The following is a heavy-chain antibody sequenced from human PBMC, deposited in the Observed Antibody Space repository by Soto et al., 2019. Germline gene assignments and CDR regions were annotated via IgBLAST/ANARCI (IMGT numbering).Heavy chain of an antibody. D-gene: IGHD3-3*01. Sequence: GGSLRLSCTASGFTFGDYAMSWVRQAPGKGLEWVGFIRSKAYGGTTEYAASVKGRFTISRDDSKSIAYLQMNSLKTEDTAVYYCTRDLRFLEWLFYYYGMDVWGQGTTVTVSS. V-gene: IGHV3-49*04. CDR1: GFTFGDYA. CDR3: TRDLRFLEWLFYYYGMDV. J-gene: IGHJ6*02. CDR2: IRSKAYGGTT.